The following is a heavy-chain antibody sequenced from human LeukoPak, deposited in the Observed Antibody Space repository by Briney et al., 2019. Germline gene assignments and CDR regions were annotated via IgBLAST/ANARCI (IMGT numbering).Heavy chain of an antibody. J-gene: IGHJ4*02. CDR3: ARDRELLTSGCYFDY. CDR2: IWYDGSKK. D-gene: IGHD1-26*01. CDR1: GFTFSNYG. V-gene: IGHV3-33*01. Sequence: PGGSLRLSCSVSGFTFSNYGMHWVRQAPGKGLEWVAVIWYDGSKKFYSESVEGRFTISRDNSKNILYLQMHSLRAEDTAMYYCARDRELLTSGCYFDYWGQGTPVTVSP.